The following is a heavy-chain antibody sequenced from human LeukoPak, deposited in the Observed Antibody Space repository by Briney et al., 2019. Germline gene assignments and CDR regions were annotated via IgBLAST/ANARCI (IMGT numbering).Heavy chain of an antibody. CDR3: AKERSTSCLCLDP. CDR2: ISWNRGSI. V-gene: IGHV3-9*01. D-gene: IGHD2-2*01. J-gene: IGHJ5*02. Sequence: GGSLRLSCAASGFTFDDYAMHWVRQAPGKGLEGVSGISWNRGSIGYADSVKGRFTISRDNAKNSLYLQMNSLRAEDTALYYCAKERSTSCLCLDPWGQGTLVTVSS. CDR1: GFTFDDYA.